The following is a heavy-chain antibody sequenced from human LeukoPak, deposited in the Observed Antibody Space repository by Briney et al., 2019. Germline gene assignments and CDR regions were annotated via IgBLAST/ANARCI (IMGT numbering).Heavy chain of an antibody. Sequence: GGSLRLSCAASGFTFSSYAMNWVRQAPGKGLEYVSSISYNGGSTYYANSVKGRFTISRDNSKNTLYLQMGSLRAEDMAVYYCARLPIQVGPFDFWGQGTLVTVSS. CDR3: ARLPIQVGPFDF. V-gene: IGHV3-64*01. CDR1: GFTFSSYA. J-gene: IGHJ4*02. CDR2: ISYNGGST.